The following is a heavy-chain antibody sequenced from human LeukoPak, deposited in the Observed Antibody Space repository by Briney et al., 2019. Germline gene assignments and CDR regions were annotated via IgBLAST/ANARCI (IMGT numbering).Heavy chain of an antibody. D-gene: IGHD6-6*01. Sequence: GGSLRLSCAASGFTFSSYSMNWVRQAPGKGLEWVSSISSSSSYIYYADSVKGRFTISRDNAKNSLYLQMNSLRAEDTAVYYCARGARSIAARHDYYYYGMDVWGQGTTVTVSS. V-gene: IGHV3-21*01. CDR2: ISSSSSYI. J-gene: IGHJ6*02. CDR1: GFTFSSYS. CDR3: ARGARSIAARHDYYYYGMDV.